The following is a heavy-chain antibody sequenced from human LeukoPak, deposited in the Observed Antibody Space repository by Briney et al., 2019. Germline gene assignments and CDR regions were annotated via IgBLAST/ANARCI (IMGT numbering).Heavy chain of an antibody. J-gene: IGHJ4*02. D-gene: IGHD1-7*01. CDR2: ISSSSSYI. CDR1: GFTFSSYS. CDR3: ARGNDKLWNYPSLTDY. Sequence: KTGGSLRLSCAASGFTFSSYSMNWVRQAPGKGLEWVSSISSSSSYIYYADSVKGRFTISRDNAKNSLYLQMNSLRAEDTAVYYCARGNDKLWNYPSLTDYWGQGTLVTVSS. V-gene: IGHV3-21*01.